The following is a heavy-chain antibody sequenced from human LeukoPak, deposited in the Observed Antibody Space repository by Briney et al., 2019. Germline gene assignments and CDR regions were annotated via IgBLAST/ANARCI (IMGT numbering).Heavy chain of an antibody. V-gene: IGHV3-30-3*01. Sequence: GGSLRLSCAASGFTLSSYAMHWVRQAPGKGLEWVAVISYDGSNKYYADSVKGRFTISRDNSKNTLYLQMNSLRAEDTAVYYCARDRTRYCSGGSCYGWFDPWGQGTLVTVSS. CDR2: ISYDGSNK. D-gene: IGHD2-15*01. CDR1: GFTLSSYA. CDR3: ARDRTRYCSGGSCYGWFDP. J-gene: IGHJ5*02.